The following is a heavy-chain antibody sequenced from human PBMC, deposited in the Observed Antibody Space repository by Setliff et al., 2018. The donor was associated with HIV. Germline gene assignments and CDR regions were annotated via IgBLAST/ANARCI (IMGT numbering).Heavy chain of an antibody. CDR1: GFTFSSYS. J-gene: IGHJ4*02. CDR2: ISRTSSTI. D-gene: IGHD3-3*01. Sequence: PGGSLRLSCAASGFTFSSYSMNWVRQAPGKGLEWVSYISRTSSTIHYADSVKDRSTISRDNAKNSLYLQMYSLRAEDTAVYYCARDAGHSFWSTYPSYYFDYWGQGTLVTVSS. V-gene: IGHV3-48*01. CDR3: ARDAGHSFWSTYPSYYFDY.